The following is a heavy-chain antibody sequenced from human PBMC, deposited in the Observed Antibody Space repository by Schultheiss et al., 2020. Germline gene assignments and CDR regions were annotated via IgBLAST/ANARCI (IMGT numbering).Heavy chain of an antibody. V-gene: IGHV4-61*02. CDR2: IYTSGST. CDR1: GGSISSGSYY. CDR3: AREYYDILTGPTLIDY. J-gene: IGHJ4*02. Sequence: SQTLSLTCTVSGGSISSGSYYWSWIRQPAGKGLEWIGRIYTSGSTYYNPSLKSRVTISVDTSKNQFSLKLSSVTAADTAVYYCAREYYDILTGPTLIDYWGQGTLVTVSS. D-gene: IGHD3-9*01.